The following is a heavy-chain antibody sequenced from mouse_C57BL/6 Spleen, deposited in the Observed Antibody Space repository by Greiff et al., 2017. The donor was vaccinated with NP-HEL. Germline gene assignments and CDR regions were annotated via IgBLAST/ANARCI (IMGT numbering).Heavy chain of an antibody. CDR2: INYDGSST. CDR1: GFTFSDYY. Sequence: EVQVVESEGGLVQPGSSMKLSCTASGFTFSDYYMAWVRQVPEKGLEWVANINYDGSSTYYLDSLKSRFIISRDNAKNILYLQMSSLKSEDTATYYCARVPTGTWYFDVWGTGTTVTVSS. CDR3: ARVPTGTWYFDV. D-gene: IGHD4-1*02. J-gene: IGHJ1*03. V-gene: IGHV5-16*01.